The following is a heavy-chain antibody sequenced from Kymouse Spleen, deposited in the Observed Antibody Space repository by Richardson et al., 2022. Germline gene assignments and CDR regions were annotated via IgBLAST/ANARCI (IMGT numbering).Heavy chain of an antibody. V-gene: IGHV3-33*01. D-gene: IGHD6-19*01. J-gene: IGHJ4*02. CDR3: ATYSSYFDY. CDR1: GFTFSSYG. CDR2: IWYDGSNK. Sequence: QVQLVESGGGVVQPGRSLRLSCAASGFTFSSYGMHWVRQAPGKGLEWVAVIWYDGSNKYYADSVKGRFTISRDNSKNTLYLQMNSLRAEDTAVYYCATYSSYFDYWGQGTLVTVSS.